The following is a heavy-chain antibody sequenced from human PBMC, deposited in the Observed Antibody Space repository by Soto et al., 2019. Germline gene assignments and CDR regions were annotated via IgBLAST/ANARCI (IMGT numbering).Heavy chain of an antibody. D-gene: IGHD6-19*01. CDR2: IYPGDSDT. J-gene: IGHJ6*02. CDR3: ARHPYSSDPYYGMDV. Sequence: PGESLKISCKGSGYSFTSYWIGWVRQMPGKGLEWMGIIYPGDSDTRYSPSFQGQVTISADKSISTAYLQWSSLKASDTAMYYCARHPYSSDPYYGMDVWGQGTTVTVSS. V-gene: IGHV5-51*01. CDR1: GYSFTSYW.